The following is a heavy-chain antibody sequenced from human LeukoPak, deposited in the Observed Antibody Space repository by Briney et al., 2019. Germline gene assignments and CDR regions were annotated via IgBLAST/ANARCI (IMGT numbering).Heavy chain of an antibody. CDR2: IIPIFGTA. J-gene: IGHJ6*02. Sequence: SVKVSCKASGGTFSSYAISWVRQAPGQGLEWMGGIIPIFGTANYAQKFQGRVTITADESTSTAYMELSSLRSEDTAVYYCARVSLGNEPGSPQNYYYYGMDVWGQGTTVTVSS. CDR3: ARVSLGNEPGSPQNYYYYGMDV. V-gene: IGHV1-69*01. CDR1: GGTFSSYA.